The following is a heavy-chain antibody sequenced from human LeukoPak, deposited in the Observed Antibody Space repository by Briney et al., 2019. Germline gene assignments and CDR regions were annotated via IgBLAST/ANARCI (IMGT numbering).Heavy chain of an antibody. J-gene: IGHJ6*02. V-gene: IGHV3-53*01. CDR2: IYSGGST. CDR3: AMSGATSNYYYGMDV. CDR1: GFTVSSNY. Sequence: GGSLRLSCAASGFTVSSNYMSWVRQAPGKGPEWVSVIYSGGSTYYADSVKGRFTIPRDNSKNTLYLQMNSLRAEDTAVYYCAMSGATSNYYYGMDVWGQGTTVTVSS. D-gene: IGHD1-26*01.